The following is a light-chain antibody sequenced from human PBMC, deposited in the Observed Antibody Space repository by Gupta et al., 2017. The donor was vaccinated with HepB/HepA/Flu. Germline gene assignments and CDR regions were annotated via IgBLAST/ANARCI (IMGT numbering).Light chain of an antibody. CDR1: QNINTW. J-gene: IGKJ1*01. V-gene: IGKV1-5*03. Sequence: DIHMTQSPSTMSAAVGDRVTITCRASQNINTWLAWYQQKPGKAPNLLIYKASNLESGVPSRFSGSGSGTEFTLTISSLQPDDFATYYCQQYNSFPWTYGQGTKVEIK. CDR3: QQYNSFPWT. CDR2: KAS.